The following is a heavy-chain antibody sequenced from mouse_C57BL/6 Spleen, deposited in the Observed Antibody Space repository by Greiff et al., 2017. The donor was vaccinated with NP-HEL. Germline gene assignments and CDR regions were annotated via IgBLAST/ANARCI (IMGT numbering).Heavy chain of an antibody. J-gene: IGHJ2*01. CDR3: ARESFYGNYDY. D-gene: IGHD2-1*01. V-gene: IGHV1-82*01. Sequence: QVQLQQSGPELVKPGASVKLSCKASGYAFSSSWMNWVKQRPGKGLEWIGRIYPGDGDTNYNGKFKGKATLTADKSSSTAYMQLSSLTSEDSAVYFCARESFYGNYDYWGQGTTLTVSS. CDR2: IYPGDGDT. CDR1: GYAFSSSW.